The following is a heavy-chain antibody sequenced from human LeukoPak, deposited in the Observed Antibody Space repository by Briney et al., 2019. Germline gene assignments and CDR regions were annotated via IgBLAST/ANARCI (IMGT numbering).Heavy chain of an antibody. Sequence: SETLSLTCAVSGDSISNINWWWSWVRQPPGKGLEWIGEIHDGGSTTYHPSLKSRVTISVDTSKNQLSLKLSSVTAADTAVYFCARGRRDGYNLRNFDYWGQGTLVTVSS. D-gene: IGHD5-24*01. V-gene: IGHV4-4*02. J-gene: IGHJ4*02. CDR1: GDSISNINW. CDR3: ARGRRDGYNLRNFDY. CDR2: IHDGGST.